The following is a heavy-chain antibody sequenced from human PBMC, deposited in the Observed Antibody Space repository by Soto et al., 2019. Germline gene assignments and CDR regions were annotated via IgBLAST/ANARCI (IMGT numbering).Heavy chain of an antibody. V-gene: IGHV6-1*01. CDR2: TYYRSKWYN. Sequence: PSHTLSGTCAISGGRVSSNSAAWNWIRQSPSRGLEWLGRTYYRSKWYNDYAVSVKSRITINPDTSKNQFSLQLNSVTPEDTAVYYCARGLRFWFDPWGQGTLVTVSS. J-gene: IGHJ5*02. CDR1: GGRVSSNSAA. CDR3: ARGLRFWFDP.